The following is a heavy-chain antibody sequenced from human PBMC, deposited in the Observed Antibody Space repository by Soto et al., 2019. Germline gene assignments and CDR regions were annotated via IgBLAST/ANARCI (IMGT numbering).Heavy chain of an antibody. Sequence: ASVKVSCKASGYTFTCYGISWVRQAPGQGLEWMGWISAYNGNTNYAQKLQGRVTMTTDTSTSTAYMELRSLRSDDTAVYYCARDPQTLSRYGSGSYDEWFDPRGQGTLVTVSS. J-gene: IGHJ5*02. CDR2: ISAYNGNT. CDR1: GYTFTCYG. D-gene: IGHD3-10*01. CDR3: ARDPQTLSRYGSGSYDEWFDP. V-gene: IGHV1-18*01.